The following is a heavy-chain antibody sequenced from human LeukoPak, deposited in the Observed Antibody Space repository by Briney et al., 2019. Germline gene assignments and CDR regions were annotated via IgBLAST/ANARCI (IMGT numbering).Heavy chain of an antibody. CDR1: GFTFSSYE. Sequence: GGSLRLSCAASGFTFSSYEMNWVRQAPGKGLEWVSYISSSGSTIYYADSVKGRFFISRDNAKNSLYLQMNSLRAEDTAVYYCARAPKFRLVGVPKGPFDPWGQGTLVTVSS. J-gene: IGHJ5*02. D-gene: IGHD1-26*01. V-gene: IGHV3-48*03. CDR2: ISSSGSTI. CDR3: ARAPKFRLVGVPKGPFDP.